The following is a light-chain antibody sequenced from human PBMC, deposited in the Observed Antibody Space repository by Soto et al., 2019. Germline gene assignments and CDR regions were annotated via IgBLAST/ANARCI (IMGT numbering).Light chain of an antibody. J-gene: IGLJ1*01. CDR3: SSYAGSNNLYV. CDR2: EVS. Sequence: QSVLTQPPSASGSPGQSVTISCTGTSSDVGGYNYVSWYQQHPGKAPKLMIYEVSKRPSGVPDRFSGSKSGNTASLTVSGLQAEDEADYYCSSYAGSNNLYVXGTGTKVTVL. V-gene: IGLV2-8*01. CDR1: SSDVGGYNY.